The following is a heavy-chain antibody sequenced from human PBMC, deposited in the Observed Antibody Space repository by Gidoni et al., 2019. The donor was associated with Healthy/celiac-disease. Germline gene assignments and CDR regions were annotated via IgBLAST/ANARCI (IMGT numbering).Heavy chain of an antibody. CDR1: GFTFDDYA. Sequence: DVQLVESGVGLVQPGRSLRLSCAASGFTFDDYAMHWVRQAPGKGLEWVSGISWNSGSIGDADSVKGRFTISRDNAKNSLYLQMNSLRAEDTALYYCAKDIGGCSGGSCYGRRGAFDIWGQGTMVTVSS. V-gene: IGHV3-9*01. D-gene: IGHD2-15*01. J-gene: IGHJ3*02. CDR3: AKDIGGCSGGSCYGRRGAFDI. CDR2: ISWNSGSI.